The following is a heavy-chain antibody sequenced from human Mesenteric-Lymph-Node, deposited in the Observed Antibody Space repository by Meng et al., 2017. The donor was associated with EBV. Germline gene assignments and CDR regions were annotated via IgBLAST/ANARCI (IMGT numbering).Heavy chain of an antibody. J-gene: IGHJ4*02. CDR2: ISPFNGNT. CDR1: GYIFSHYG. CDR3: ARDVLGSGDY. D-gene: IGHD5-12*01. V-gene: IGHV1-18*01. Sequence: QFELVQSGAEVKKPGESVKVSCNTSGYIFSHYGIDWVRQAPGQGLEWMGWISPFNGNTNYAQNLQDRVTMTTDTSTTTAYMELRNLRSDDTAVYYCARDVLGSGDYWGQGTLVTVSS.